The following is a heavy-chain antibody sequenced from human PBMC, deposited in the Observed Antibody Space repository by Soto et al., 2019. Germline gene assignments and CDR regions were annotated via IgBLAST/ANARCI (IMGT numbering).Heavy chain of an antibody. Sequence: PSETLSLTCTVSGDSITKHYWSWIRQPPGKGPGYIGYIFYTGDINYNPSLKSRVTISIDTSKNQFSLKLASVTAADTAIYYCARPARLVDVWGQGTMVTVSS. CDR2: IFYTGDI. CDR1: GDSITKHY. CDR3: ARPARLVDV. J-gene: IGHJ3*01. V-gene: IGHV4-59*11.